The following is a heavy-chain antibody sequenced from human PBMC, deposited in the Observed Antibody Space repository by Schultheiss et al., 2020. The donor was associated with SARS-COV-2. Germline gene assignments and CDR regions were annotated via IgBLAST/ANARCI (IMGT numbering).Heavy chain of an antibody. V-gene: IGHV3-23*01. Sequence: GGSLRLSCAASGFTFSSYAMSWVRQAPGKGLEWVSAISGSGASTYHADSVKGRFTISRDHSKNTLHLQMNSLRAEDTAVYYCARNGRELLLDYFDYWGRGTLVNVSS. J-gene: IGHJ4*02. CDR1: GFTFSSYA. CDR3: ARNGRELLLDYFDY. CDR2: ISGSGAST. D-gene: IGHD1-7*01.